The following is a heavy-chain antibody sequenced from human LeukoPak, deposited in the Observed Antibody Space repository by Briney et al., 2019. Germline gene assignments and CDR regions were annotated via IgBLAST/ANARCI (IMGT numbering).Heavy chain of an antibody. D-gene: IGHD5-12*01. J-gene: IGHJ4*02. CDR1: GFTFSSYA. CDR2: ISYDGSNK. Sequence: GGSLRLSCAASGFTFSSYAMHWVRQAPGKGLEWVAVISYDGSNKYYADSVKGRFTISRDNSKNTLYLQMNSLRAEDTAVYYCARDFTRIIVAHYFDYWGQGTLVTVSS. V-gene: IGHV3-30*04. CDR3: ARDFTRIIVAHYFDY.